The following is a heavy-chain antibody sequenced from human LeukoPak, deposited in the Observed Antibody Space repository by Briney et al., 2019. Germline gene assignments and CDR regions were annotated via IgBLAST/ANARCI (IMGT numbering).Heavy chain of an antibody. V-gene: IGHV3-21*01. J-gene: IGHJ6*03. CDR2: ISSSSSYI. CDR3: AKGSKEVLFTRDHCMDV. D-gene: IGHD3-3*01. CDR1: GFTFSSYS. Sequence: PGGSLRLSCAASGFTFSSYSMNWVRQAPGKGLEWVSLISSSSSYIYYADSVKGRFTISRDNAKNSLYLQMNSLRAEDTAVYYCAKGSKEVLFTRDHCMDVWGKGTTVTISS.